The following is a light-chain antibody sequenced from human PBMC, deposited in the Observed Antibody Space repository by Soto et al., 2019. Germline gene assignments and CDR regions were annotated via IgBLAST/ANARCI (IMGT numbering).Light chain of an antibody. CDR3: CSYAGNSLWV. V-gene: IGLV2-11*01. CDR2: DVS. CDR1: SSDVGGYNY. Sequence: QPVLTQPRSVSGSPGQSVTISCTGTSSDVGGYNYVSWYQQHPGKAPKLMIYDVSKWPSGVPDRFSGSKSGNTASLTISGLQAEDEADYYCCSYAGNSLWVFGGGTKVTVL. J-gene: IGLJ3*02.